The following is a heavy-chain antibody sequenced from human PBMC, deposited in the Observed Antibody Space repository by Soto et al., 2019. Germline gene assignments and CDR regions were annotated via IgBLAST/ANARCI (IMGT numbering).Heavy chain of an antibody. V-gene: IGHV3-11*06. D-gene: IGHD3-9*01. CDR3: AREGARKVLRYFDWPY. J-gene: IGHJ4*02. Sequence: GGSLRLSCAASGLTFSDYYMGWIRKAPGKGLEWVSYISSSSSYTNYADSVKGRFTISRDNAKNSLYLQMNSLRAEDTAVYYCAREGARKVLRYFDWPYWGQGTLVTVSS. CDR2: ISSSSSYT. CDR1: GLTFSDYY.